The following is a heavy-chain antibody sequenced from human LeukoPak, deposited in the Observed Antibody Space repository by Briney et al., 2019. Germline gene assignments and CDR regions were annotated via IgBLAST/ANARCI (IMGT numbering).Heavy chain of an antibody. J-gene: IGHJ6*03. V-gene: IGHV1-18*01. CDR2: INTYSANT. Sequence: ASVKVPCMASGYTFNNHDINWVRQAPGRGLEWMGWINTYSANTNYAQEFQDRVIMTTDTSTSTAYMELRSLRSDDTAVYYCAREGGIARPPYLYYYIDVWGKETTVTVSS. CDR1: GYTFNNHD. D-gene: IGHD6-6*01. CDR3: AREGGIARPPYLYYYIDV.